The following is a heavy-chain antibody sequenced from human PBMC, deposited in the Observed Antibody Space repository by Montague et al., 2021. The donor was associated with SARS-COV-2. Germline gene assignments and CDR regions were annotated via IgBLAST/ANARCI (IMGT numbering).Heavy chain of an antibody. V-gene: IGHV4-39*01. J-gene: IGHJ4*02. CDR3: ARQGGYCSGGSCYGPFDY. D-gene: IGHD2-15*01. Sequence: SETLSLTCTVSGGSISSSTYYWGWIRQPPGKGLEWIGSVYIRGTTYSNPSLKVRVTKSVDTSKNQSSLKLSSVTAADTAVYYCARQGGYCSGGSCYGPFDYWGQGTLVTVSS. CDR2: VYIRGTT. CDR1: GGSISSSTYY.